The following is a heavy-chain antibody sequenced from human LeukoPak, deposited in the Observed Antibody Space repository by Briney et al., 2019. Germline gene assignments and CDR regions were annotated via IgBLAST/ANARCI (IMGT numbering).Heavy chain of an antibody. V-gene: IGHV3-30*02. CDR1: GFTFSSYG. CDR2: IRYDGSNK. J-gene: IGHJ4*02. CDR3: ANIDGGWHGPLAPPPSSNY. Sequence: GGSLRLSCAASGFTFSSYGIHWVRQAPGKGLEWVAFIRYDGSNKYYADSVKGRFTISIDNSKNTLYLQMNSLRAEDTAVYYCANIDGGWHGPLAPPPSSNYWGQGTLVTVSS. D-gene: IGHD6-19*01.